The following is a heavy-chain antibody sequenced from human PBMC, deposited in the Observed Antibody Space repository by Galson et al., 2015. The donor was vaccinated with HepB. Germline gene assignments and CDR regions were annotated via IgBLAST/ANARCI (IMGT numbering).Heavy chain of an antibody. D-gene: IGHD1-20*01. V-gene: IGHV3-66*02. Sequence: SLRLSCAASGFTVSSDYMNWVRQAPGQGLEWVSVIYTDGSTYHADSVKGRFTISRDHSKNTVYLQMNSLRPEDTAVYYCARILYNWNLNYYYGMDVWGQGTTVTVSS. CDR1: GFTVSSDY. CDR2: IYTDGST. J-gene: IGHJ6*02. CDR3: ARILYNWNLNYYYGMDV.